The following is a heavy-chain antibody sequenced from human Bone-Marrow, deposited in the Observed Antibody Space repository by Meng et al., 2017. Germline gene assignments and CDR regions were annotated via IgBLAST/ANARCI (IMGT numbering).Heavy chain of an antibody. V-gene: IGHV4-31*03. Sequence: SETLSLTCTVSGGSISSGGYYWSWIRQHPGKGLEWIGYIYYSGSTYYNPSLKSRVTISVATSKKQFSLTLSSVTAGDTAVYYCGGVVTATGGYYFDYWGQGTLVTVSS. CDR1: GGSISSGGYY. D-gene: IGHD2-21*02. CDR3: GGVVTATGGYYFDY. J-gene: IGHJ4*02. CDR2: IYYSGST.